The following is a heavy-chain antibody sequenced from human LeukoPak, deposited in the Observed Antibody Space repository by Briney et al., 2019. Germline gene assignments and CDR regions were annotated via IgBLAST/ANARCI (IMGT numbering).Heavy chain of an antibody. CDR2: IRYDGSNK. V-gene: IGHV3-30*02. CDR1: GFTFSRNG. Sequence: GGSLRLSCAASGFTFSRNGMTWVRQAPGKGLEWVAFIRYDGSNKYYADSVKGRFTISRDNSKNTLYLQMNSLRAEDTAVYYCAKDPASGSYYFDYWGQGTLVTVSS. J-gene: IGHJ4*02. CDR3: AKDPASGSYYFDY. D-gene: IGHD1-26*01.